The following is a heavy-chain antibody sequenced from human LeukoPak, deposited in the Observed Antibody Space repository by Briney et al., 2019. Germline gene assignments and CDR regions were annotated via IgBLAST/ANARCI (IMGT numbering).Heavy chain of an antibody. CDR2: IYVTGST. D-gene: IGHD3-16*02. CDR3: ARHIGGGIEDMDV. J-gene: IGHJ6*03. CDR1: GGSIGTYY. Sequence: SETLSLTCIVSGGSIGTYYWSWIRQSPGKGLEWIGYIYVTGSTRYNPYLQSRVTISVDTSRNQFFLKLISVTAADTAVYYCARHIGGGIEDMDVWGTGTKVTVSS. V-gene: IGHV4-59*08.